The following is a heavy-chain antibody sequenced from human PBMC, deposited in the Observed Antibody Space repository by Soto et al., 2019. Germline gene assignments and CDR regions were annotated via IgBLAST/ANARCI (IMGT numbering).Heavy chain of an antibody. V-gene: IGHV4-59*08. D-gene: IGHD1-20*01. Sequence: SETLCLTCTVSGGSISSYYWSWIRQPPGKGLEWIGYIYYSGSTNYNPSLKSRVTISVDTSKNQFSLKLSSVTAADTAVYYCARLDNWTTFVYWGQGTLVTVSS. CDR1: GGSISSYY. J-gene: IGHJ4*02. CDR3: ARLDNWTTFVY. CDR2: IYYSGST.